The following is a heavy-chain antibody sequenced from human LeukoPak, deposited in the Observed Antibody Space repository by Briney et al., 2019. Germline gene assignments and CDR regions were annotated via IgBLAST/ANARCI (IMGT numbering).Heavy chain of an antibody. J-gene: IGHJ4*02. V-gene: IGHV3-23*01. CDR3: AKDQTEVAGTFDY. CDR2: ISANGDNT. Sequence: GGSLRLSCAASGFTFSSSAMSWVRQAPGKGLECVSTISANGDNTYNADSVKGRFIISRDNSKNTLYLQVNSLRPDDTGVYYCAKDQTEVAGTFDYWGQGTLVTVSS. D-gene: IGHD6-19*01. CDR1: GFTFSSSA.